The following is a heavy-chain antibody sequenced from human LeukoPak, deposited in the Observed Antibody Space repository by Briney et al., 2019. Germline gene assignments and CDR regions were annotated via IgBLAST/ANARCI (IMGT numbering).Heavy chain of an antibody. CDR3: ARNSIAARPYYYYSMDV. Sequence: GASVKVSCKASGYTFTSYVLSWVRQAPGQGLEWMGWISAYTGNTHYAQKLHGRVTKTTDTSTSTAYMELRRLRTDDTAVNYCARNSIAARPYYYYSMDVWGQRTTVTVS. CDR2: ISAYTGNT. D-gene: IGHD6-6*01. V-gene: IGHV1-18*01. CDR1: GYTFTSYV. J-gene: IGHJ6*02.